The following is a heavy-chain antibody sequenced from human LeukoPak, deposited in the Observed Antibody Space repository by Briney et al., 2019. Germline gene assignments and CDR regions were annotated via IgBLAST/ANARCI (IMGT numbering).Heavy chain of an antibody. V-gene: IGHV4-39*01. Sequence: SETLSLTCTVSGGSISSSSYYWGWIRQPPGKGLEWIGGIYYSGSTYYNPSLKSRVTISVDTSKNQFSLKLSSVTAADTAVYYCARHDTRYSGSRRWGQGTLVTVSS. D-gene: IGHD1-26*01. CDR2: IYYSGST. J-gene: IGHJ4*02. CDR3: ARHDTRYSGSRR. CDR1: GGSISSSSYY.